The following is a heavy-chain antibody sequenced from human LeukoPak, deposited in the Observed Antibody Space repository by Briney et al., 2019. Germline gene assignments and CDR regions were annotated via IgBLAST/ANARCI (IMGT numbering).Heavy chain of an antibody. CDR1: GGSISSYS. D-gene: IGHD1-26*01. J-gene: IGHJ3*02. CDR3: ARGQAHRYSGSLSDAFDI. V-gene: IGHV4-59*01. Sequence: SETLSLTCTVSGGSISSYSWSWIRQPPGKGLEWIGYIYYSGSTNYNPSLKSRVTISLDTSKNQFSLKLSSVTAADTAVYYCARGQAHRYSGSLSDAFDIWGQGTMVTVSP. CDR2: IYYSGST.